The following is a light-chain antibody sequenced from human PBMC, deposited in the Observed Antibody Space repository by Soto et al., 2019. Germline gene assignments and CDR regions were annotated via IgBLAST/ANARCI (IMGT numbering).Light chain of an antibody. CDR1: SSDVGGYNY. CDR3: SSYTTSNTRQIV. J-gene: IGLJ1*01. CDR2: DVS. V-gene: IGLV2-14*01. Sequence: QSVLTQPPSVSGSPGPSITISCTGTSSDVGGYNYVSWYQQHPGKAPKFMIYDVSNRPSGVSNRFSGSKSGNTSSLTISGLQAEDEADYHCSSYTTSNTRQIVFGTGTKVTVL.